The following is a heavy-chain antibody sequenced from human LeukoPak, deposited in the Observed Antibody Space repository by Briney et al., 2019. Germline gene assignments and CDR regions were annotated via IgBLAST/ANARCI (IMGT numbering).Heavy chain of an antibody. CDR3: ARDLYSVSSGWKAPGY. D-gene: IGHD6-25*01. V-gene: IGHV3-33*01. CDR1: GFTFNSYG. CDR2: IWYDGSNK. Sequence: GGPLRLSCAASGFTFNSYGMHWVRQAPGKGLEWVAGIWYDGSNKYYVDSVKGRFTIARDNSKNTLYLQMASLRVEDTALYYCARDLYSVSSGWKAPGYWGQGNLGTVSS. J-gene: IGHJ4*02.